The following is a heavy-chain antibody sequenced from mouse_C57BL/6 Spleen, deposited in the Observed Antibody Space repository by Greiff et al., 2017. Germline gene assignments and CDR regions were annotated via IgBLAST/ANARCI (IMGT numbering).Heavy chain of an antibody. D-gene: IGHD2-3*01. Sequence: VQLKESGGDLVKPGGSLKLSCAASGFTFSSYGMSWVRQTPDKRLEWVATISSGGSYTYYPDSVKGRFTISRDNAKNTLYLQMSSLKSEDTAMYYCARRFDGYSFDYWGQGTTLTVSS. CDR2: ISSGGSYT. V-gene: IGHV5-6*01. J-gene: IGHJ2*01. CDR1: GFTFSSYG. CDR3: ARRFDGYSFDY.